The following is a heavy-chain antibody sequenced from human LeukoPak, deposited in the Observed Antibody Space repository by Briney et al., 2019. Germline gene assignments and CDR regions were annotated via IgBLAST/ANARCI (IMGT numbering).Heavy chain of an antibody. J-gene: IGHJ4*02. CDR3: AIKKRGYDSSGYLDY. D-gene: IGHD3-22*01. Sequence: ASVSVSFTASVYTFTIYGISWVRQAPGQGGEWMGWISAYNGNTNYPQKLQGRVTMTTDTSTSTAYMELRSLRSDDTAVYYCAIKKRGYDSSGYLDYWGQGTLVTVSS. CDR1: VYTFTIYG. CDR2: ISAYNGNT. V-gene: IGHV1-18*01.